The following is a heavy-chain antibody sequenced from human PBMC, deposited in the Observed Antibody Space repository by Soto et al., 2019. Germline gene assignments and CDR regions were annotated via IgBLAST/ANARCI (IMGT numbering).Heavy chain of an antibody. CDR3: ARTATQCSRTSCYTVSLDF. J-gene: IGHJ4*02. CDR2: INRDGVT. CDR1: GGSFSGDY. D-gene: IGHD2-2*02. V-gene: IGHV4-34*01. Sequence: SETLSVACTVLGGSFSGDYWGWIRQPPGKGLEWIGEINRDGVTNYNPSLKSRLTISVDTSKNQFSLKLNSVTAADTAVYYCARTATQCSRTSCYTVSLDFWGQGTPVTVS.